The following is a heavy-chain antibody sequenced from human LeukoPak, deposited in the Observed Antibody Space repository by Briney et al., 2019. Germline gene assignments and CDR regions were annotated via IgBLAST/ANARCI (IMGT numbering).Heavy chain of an antibody. D-gene: IGHD2/OR15-2a*01. V-gene: IGHV3-11*01. CDR2: ISSSGSTI. Sequence: GGSLRLSCAASGFTFSDYYMSWIRQAPGKGLEWVSYISSSGSTIYYADSVKGRFTISRDNAKNSLYLQMNSLRAEDTAVYYCARDNRASDYYYYYYMDVWGKGTTVTVSS. CDR3: ARDNRASDYYYYYYMDV. J-gene: IGHJ6*03. CDR1: GFTFSDYY.